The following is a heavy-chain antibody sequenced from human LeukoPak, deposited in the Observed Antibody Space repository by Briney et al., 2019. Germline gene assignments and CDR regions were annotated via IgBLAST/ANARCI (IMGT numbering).Heavy chain of an antibody. Sequence: GRSLRLSCAASGLTFSSYGMHWVRQAPGKGLEWVAVISYDGSNKYYADSVKGRFTISRDNSKNTLYLQMNSLRAEDTAVYYCANAEVERMVRGVINLRRFDYWGQGTLVTVSS. V-gene: IGHV3-30*18. CDR2: ISYDGSNK. CDR1: GLTFSSYG. CDR3: ANAEVERMVRGVINLRRFDY. D-gene: IGHD3-10*01. J-gene: IGHJ4*02.